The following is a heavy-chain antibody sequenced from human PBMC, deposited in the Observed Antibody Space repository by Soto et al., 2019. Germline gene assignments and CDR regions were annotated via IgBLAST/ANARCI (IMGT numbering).Heavy chain of an antibody. CDR2: ISSSNYI. CDR1: GFTFSDYS. D-gene: IGHD3-22*01. V-gene: IGHV3-21*01. Sequence: EVQLVESGGGLVKPGGSLRLSCSASGFTFSDYSMNWVRQAPGKGLEWVSFISSSNYITYADSLKGRFVISRDNTKSSLFLQMNSLRVEDTAVYYCARGRRHDSSGYYFDYWGQGNLVTVSS. J-gene: IGHJ4*02. CDR3: ARGRRHDSSGYYFDY.